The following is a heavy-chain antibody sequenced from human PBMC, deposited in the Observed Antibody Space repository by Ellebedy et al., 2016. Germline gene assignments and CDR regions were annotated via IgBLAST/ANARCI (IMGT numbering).Heavy chain of an antibody. CDR3: ARGGRGSSWYLDY. J-gene: IGHJ4*02. CDR2: IWFDGSKQ. V-gene: IGHV3-33*01. Sequence: GESLKISXAASGFTFSRSGMHWVRQAPGKGLEWVAIIWFDGSKQYYADSVKGRFTISRDNSKNALFLQMNSLIANDTAVYYCARGGRGSSWYLDYWGQGTLVTVSS. D-gene: IGHD6-13*01. CDR1: GFTFSRSG.